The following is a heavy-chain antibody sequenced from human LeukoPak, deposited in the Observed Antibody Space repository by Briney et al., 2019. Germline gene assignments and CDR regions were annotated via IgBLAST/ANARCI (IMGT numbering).Heavy chain of an antibody. J-gene: IGHJ4*02. CDR2: ISSSSTYI. CDR3: ASQYPQQLVAYYFDY. CDR1: GFTFSSYS. V-gene: IGHV3-21*01. D-gene: IGHD6-13*01. Sequence: PGGSLRLSCAASGFTFSSYSMNWVRQAPGKGLEWVSSISSSSTYIYFADSVKGRFTISRDNAKNSLYLQMNSLRAEDTAVYYCASQYPQQLVAYYFDYWGQGTLVTVSS.